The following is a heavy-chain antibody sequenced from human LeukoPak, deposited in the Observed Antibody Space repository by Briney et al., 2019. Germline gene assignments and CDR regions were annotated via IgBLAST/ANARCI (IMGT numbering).Heavy chain of an antibody. CDR2: ISAYNGNT. CDR3: ARDGPTFDWLPLNYYYYGMDV. J-gene: IGHJ6*02. D-gene: IGHD3-9*01. V-gene: IGHV1-18*01. Sequence: ASVKVSCKASGYTFTSYGISWVRQAPGQGLEWMGWISAYNGNTNYAQKLQGRVTMTTDTSTSTAYMELRSMRSDDTAVYYCARDGPTFDWLPLNYYYYGMDVWGQGTTVTVSS. CDR1: GYTFTSYG.